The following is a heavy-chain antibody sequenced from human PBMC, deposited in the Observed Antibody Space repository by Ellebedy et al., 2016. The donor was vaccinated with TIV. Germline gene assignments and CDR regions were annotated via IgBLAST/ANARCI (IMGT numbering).Heavy chain of an antibody. V-gene: IGHV4-59*02. D-gene: IGHD2-15*01. J-gene: IGHJ4*02. CDR3: ARFIPIGYCTTGDCDRGFDF. CDR1: NDSVSGYY. Sequence: SETLSLXCTVSNDSVSGYYWSWIRQPPGKGLEWIGYIYYSGYTTYNPSLKSRVTISVSTSKNQITLNLSSVTAADTAVYYCARFIPIGYCTTGDCDRGFDFWGQGTLVTVSS. CDR2: IYYSGYT.